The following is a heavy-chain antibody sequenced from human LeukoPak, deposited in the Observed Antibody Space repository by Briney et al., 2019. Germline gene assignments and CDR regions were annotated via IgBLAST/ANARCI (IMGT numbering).Heavy chain of an antibody. CDR3: AREEDYDSSGYSVNYFDY. D-gene: IGHD3-22*01. J-gene: IGHJ4*02. CDR2: ISYDGSNK. Sequence: GGSLRLSCAASGFTFSSYAMHRLRQAPGKGLEWVPVISYDGSNKYYADSVKGRFTISRDNSKNTLYLQMNSVRAEDTAVYYCAREEDYDSSGYSVNYFDYWGQGTLVTVSS. CDR1: GFTFSSYA. V-gene: IGHV3-30-3*01.